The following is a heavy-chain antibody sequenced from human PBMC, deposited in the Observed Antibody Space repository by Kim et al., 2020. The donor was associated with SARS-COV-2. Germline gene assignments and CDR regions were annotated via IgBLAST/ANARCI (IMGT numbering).Heavy chain of an antibody. CDR1: NGSFSGSY. CDR2: INHSGSI. D-gene: IGHD3-10*01. V-gene: IGHV4-34*01. CDR3: GRRTLLLWFGELRD. J-gene: IGHJ4*02. Sequence: SETLSLTCTVFNGSFSGSYWSWIRQPPGKGLEWIGEINHSGSINYNPSLKSRVTLSVDTSKNEFSLKLSSVTAADTAVYYCGRRTLLLWFGELRDWGQGT.